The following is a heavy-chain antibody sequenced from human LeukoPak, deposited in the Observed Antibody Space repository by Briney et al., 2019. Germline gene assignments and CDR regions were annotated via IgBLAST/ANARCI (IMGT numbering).Heavy chain of an antibody. D-gene: IGHD5-18*01. CDR1: GGSFSGYY. Sequence: SETLSLTCAVYGGSFSGYYWTWIRQPPGKGLEWIGEINHSGSTNYKPSLKSRVTISVDPSKNQFSLKLSSVTAADTAVYYCARHSGYSYGYAYYYYYMDVWGKGTTVTVSS. CDR2: INHSGST. V-gene: IGHV4-34*01. CDR3: ARHSGYSYGYAYYYYYMDV. J-gene: IGHJ6*03.